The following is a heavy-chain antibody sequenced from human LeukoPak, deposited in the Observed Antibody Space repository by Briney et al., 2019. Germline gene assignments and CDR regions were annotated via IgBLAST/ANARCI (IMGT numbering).Heavy chain of an antibody. Sequence: GGSLRLSCAASGFKVITNYMSWVRQAPGKGLEWVSVVYSGGSTYYADSVKGRFTISRDNSKNTLYLQMNSLRAEDTAVYYCAREQTATRGAFDIWGQGTMVTVSS. J-gene: IGHJ3*02. D-gene: IGHD5-18*01. CDR1: GFKVITNY. CDR2: VYSGGST. V-gene: IGHV3-53*01. CDR3: AREQTATRGAFDI.